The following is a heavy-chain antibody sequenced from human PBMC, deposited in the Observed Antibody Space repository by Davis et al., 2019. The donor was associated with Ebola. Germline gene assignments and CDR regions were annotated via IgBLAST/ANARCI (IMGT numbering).Heavy chain of an antibody. D-gene: IGHD6-19*01. CDR3: AKDHGYSSGWYEGDYFDY. CDR2: INRDGTTT. V-gene: IGHV3-74*01. CDR1: GFTFSNSW. J-gene: IGHJ4*02. Sequence: HTGGSLRLSCAASGFTFSNSWMSWVRQGPGEGLVWVSHINRDGTTTNYADSVKGRFTISRDNSKNTLYLQMNSLRAEDTAVYYCAKDHGYSSGWYEGDYFDYWGQGTLVTVSS.